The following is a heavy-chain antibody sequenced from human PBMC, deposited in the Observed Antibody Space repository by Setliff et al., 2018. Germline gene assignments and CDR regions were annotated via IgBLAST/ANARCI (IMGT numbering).Heavy chain of an antibody. Sequence: SETLSLTCTVSGYPISRGFYWGWIRQSPGKGLEWIGNIYDSGSSNYNASLKSRVTMSVDTTKNQFSLKLTSVTAADTAVYYCARVSGFLYVDVWGKGTTVTVSS. CDR3: ARVSGFLYVDV. D-gene: IGHD3-3*01. CDR2: IYDSGSS. CDR1: GYPISRGFY. J-gene: IGHJ6*03. V-gene: IGHV4-38-2*02.